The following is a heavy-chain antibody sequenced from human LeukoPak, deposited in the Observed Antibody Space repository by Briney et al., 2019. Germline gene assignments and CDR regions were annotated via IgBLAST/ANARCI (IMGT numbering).Heavy chain of an antibody. V-gene: IGHV3-23*01. Sequence: GGSLRLSCAASGFTFSSYAMSWVRQAPGKGLEWVSAIGGSGGSTYYADSVKGRFTISRDNSKNTLYLQMNSLRAEDTAVYYCAKLYYYDSSGYRVPHWYFDLWGRGTLVTVSS. CDR2: IGGSGGST. J-gene: IGHJ2*01. D-gene: IGHD3-22*01. CDR1: GFTFSSYA. CDR3: AKLYYYDSSGYRVPHWYFDL.